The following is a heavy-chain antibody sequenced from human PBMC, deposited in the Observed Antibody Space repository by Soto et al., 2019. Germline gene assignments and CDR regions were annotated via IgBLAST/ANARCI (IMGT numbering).Heavy chain of an antibody. D-gene: IGHD3-9*01. J-gene: IGHJ6*02. Sequence: GGSLRLSCAASGFTFSSYGMHWFRQAPGKGLEWVAVIWYDGSNKYYADSVKGRFTISRDNSKNTLYLQMNSLRAEDTAVYYCAREYSLRYFDWLGTYYYYGMDVWGQGTTVTVSS. CDR3: AREYSLRYFDWLGTYYYYGMDV. CDR1: GFTFSSYG. V-gene: IGHV3-33*01. CDR2: IWYDGSNK.